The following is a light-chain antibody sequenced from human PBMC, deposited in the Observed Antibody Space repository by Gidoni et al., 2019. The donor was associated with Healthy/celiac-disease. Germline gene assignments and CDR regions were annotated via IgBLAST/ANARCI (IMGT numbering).Light chain of an antibody. CDR2: WAS. CDR3: QQYYSTPKS. J-gene: IGKJ2*03. V-gene: IGKV4-1*01. CDR1: KSVLYSSNNKNY. Sequence: DIVMTQSPDSLAVSLGERATINCKSSKSVLYSSNNKNYLAWYQQKPGQPPKLLIYWASTRESGVPDLFSGSGSGTAFTLTISTLQAEDVAVYYCQQYYSTPKSFGQGTKLEIK.